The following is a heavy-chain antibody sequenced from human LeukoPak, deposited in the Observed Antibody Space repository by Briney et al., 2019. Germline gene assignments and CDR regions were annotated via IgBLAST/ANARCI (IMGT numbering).Heavy chain of an antibody. Sequence: SETLSLTCAVSGGSISSYYWSWIRQPAGKGLEWVGRIYSSGSTNYNPSLKSRVAMSVDTSKNQFSLKLSSVTAADTAVYYCARGQYHLLYWYFDLWGRGTLVTVSS. D-gene: IGHD2-2*01. CDR3: ARGQYHLLYWYFDL. CDR1: GGSISSYY. CDR2: IYSSGST. J-gene: IGHJ2*01. V-gene: IGHV4-4*07.